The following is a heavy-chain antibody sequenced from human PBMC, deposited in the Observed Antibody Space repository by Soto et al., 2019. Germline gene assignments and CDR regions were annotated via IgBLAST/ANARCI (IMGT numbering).Heavy chain of an antibody. CDR2: IYSSGNT. J-gene: IGHJ5*02. CDR3: AREGRGSTSCCNWFDP. CDR1: GGSISSSSYY. Sequence: PSETLSLTCTVSGGSISSSSYYWSWIRQPPGKGLEWIGYIYSSGNTYYNPSLKSRLTISVDTSKNQFSLKLSSVTAADTAVYYCAREGRGSTSCCNWFDPWGQGTLVTVSS. D-gene: IGHD2-2*01. V-gene: IGHV4-30-4*08.